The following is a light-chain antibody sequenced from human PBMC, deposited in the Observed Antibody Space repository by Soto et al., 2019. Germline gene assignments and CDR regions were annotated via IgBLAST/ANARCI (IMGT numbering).Light chain of an antibody. J-gene: IGKJ1*01. CDR1: QSISSY. V-gene: IGKV1-39*01. CDR3: QQYYSYPWT. Sequence: DIQMTQSPSSLSASVGDRVTITCRASQSISSYLNWYQQKPGKAPKLLIYAASSLQSGVPSRFSGSGTRTDITLTISSLQPEDFATYYCQQYYSYPWTFGQGTKVDIK. CDR2: AAS.